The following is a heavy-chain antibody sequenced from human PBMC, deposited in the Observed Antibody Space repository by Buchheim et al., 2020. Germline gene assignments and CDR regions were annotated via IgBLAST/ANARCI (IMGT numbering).Heavy chain of an antibody. CDR1: GFSFSTYW. Sequence: EVQLVESGGGLVQPGESLKLSCAASGFSFSTYWMSWVRQAPGKGLEWVANIKQDGSEKSYVDSVEGRFTISRDNAKNSLYLQMNSLRAEDTAVYYCVGGYDLYYYYGMDVWGHGTT. D-gene: IGHD5-12*01. CDR2: IKQDGSEK. J-gene: IGHJ6*02. CDR3: VGGYDLYYYYGMDV. V-gene: IGHV3-7*01.